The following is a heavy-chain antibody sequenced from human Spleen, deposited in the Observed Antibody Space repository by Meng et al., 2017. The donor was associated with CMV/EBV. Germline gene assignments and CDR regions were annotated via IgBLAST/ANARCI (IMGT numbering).Heavy chain of an antibody. CDR2: INASGGST. J-gene: IGHJ4*02. Sequence: ASVKVSCKASGYPFTNFYMHWVRQAPGQGLEWMGIINASGGSTNYAQKFQGRVTMTRDTSTSTVHMELSSLRSEDTAVYFCASGGPTVSGLAVDHWGQGTLVTVSS. CDR1: GYPFTNFY. CDR3: ASGGPTVSGLAVDH. D-gene: IGHD3-22*01. V-gene: IGHV1-46*01.